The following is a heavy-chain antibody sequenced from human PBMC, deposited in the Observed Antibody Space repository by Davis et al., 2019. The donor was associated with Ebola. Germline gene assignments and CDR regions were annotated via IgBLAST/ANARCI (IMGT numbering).Heavy chain of an antibody. CDR2: INPNSGGT. J-gene: IGHJ5*02. Sequence: ASVKVSCKASGYTFTGYYIHWVRQAPGQGLEWMGWINPNSGGTNSAQRFQGRVTMTRDTSITTAYMELSRLRSDDTAVYYCAKSFVLVPAASNWFDPWGQGTLVTVSS. CDR1: GYTFTGYY. V-gene: IGHV1-2*02. CDR3: AKSFVLVPAASNWFDP. D-gene: IGHD2-2*01.